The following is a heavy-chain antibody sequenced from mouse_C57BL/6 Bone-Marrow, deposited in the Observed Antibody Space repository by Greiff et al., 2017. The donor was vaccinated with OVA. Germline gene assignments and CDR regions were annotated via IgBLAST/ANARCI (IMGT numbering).Heavy chain of an antibody. Sequence: VQLQQSGAELVKPGASVKLSCKASGYTFTSYWMQWVKQRPGQGLEWIGEIDPSDSYTNYNQKFKGKATLTVDTSSSTAYMQLSSLTSEDSAVYYCARGYYPYAMDYWGQGTSVTVSS. CDR1: GYTFTSYW. V-gene: IGHV1-50*01. D-gene: IGHD2-3*01. CDR2: IDPSDSYT. CDR3: ARGYYPYAMDY. J-gene: IGHJ4*01.